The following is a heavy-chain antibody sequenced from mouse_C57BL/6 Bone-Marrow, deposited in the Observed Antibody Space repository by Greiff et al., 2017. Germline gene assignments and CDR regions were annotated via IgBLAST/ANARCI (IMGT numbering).Heavy chain of an antibody. CDR1: GFNIKDDY. Sequence: EVQLVESGAELVRPGASVKLSCTASGFNIKDDYMHWVKQRPEQGLEWIGWIDPENGDTEYASKFQGKATITADTSSNTAYLQLSSLTSEDTAVYYCTTHCYGYYFDYWGQGTTLTVSS. J-gene: IGHJ2*01. CDR3: TTHCYGYYFDY. CDR2: IDPENGDT. V-gene: IGHV14-4*01. D-gene: IGHD1-2*01.